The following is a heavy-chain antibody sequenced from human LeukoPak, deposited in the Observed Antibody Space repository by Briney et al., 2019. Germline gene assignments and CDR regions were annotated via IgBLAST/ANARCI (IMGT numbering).Heavy chain of an antibody. CDR2: IWDDGSSK. CDR3: AKPTRGSGSFLIDF. CDR1: GFTFSSYG. V-gene: IGHV3-33*06. J-gene: IGHJ4*02. D-gene: IGHD1-26*01. Sequence: GGSLRLSCAASGFTFSSYGMHWARQAPGKGLEWVAVIWDDGSSKYYGDSVKGRFTISRDNSKNTLYLQMNSLRAEGTAVYYCAKPTRGSGSFLIDFWGQGTLVTVSS.